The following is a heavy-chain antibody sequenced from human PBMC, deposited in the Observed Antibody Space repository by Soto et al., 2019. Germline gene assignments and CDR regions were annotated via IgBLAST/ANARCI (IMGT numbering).Heavy chain of an antibody. Sequence: PGGSLRLSCATSGFTLSDHYVDWVRQAPGKGLEWVGRSRNKANSYTTQYAASVKGRFTISRDDSKNTLYLQMNSLKTEDTAVYYCATGVLSYWGQGTLVTVSS. D-gene: IGHD3-16*01. J-gene: IGHJ4*02. CDR1: GFTLSDHY. CDR2: SRNKANSYTT. CDR3: ATGVLSY. V-gene: IGHV3-72*01.